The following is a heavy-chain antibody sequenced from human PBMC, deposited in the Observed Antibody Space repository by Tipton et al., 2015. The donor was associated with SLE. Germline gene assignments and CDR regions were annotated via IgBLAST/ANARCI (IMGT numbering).Heavy chain of an antibody. J-gene: IGHJ3*02. CDR3: ASLWFGTRGAFDI. V-gene: IGHV4-4*07. CDR1: GGSISSYY. Sequence: GLVKPSETLSLTCTVSGGSISSYYWNWIRQPAGQGLEWIGHVSTSGSTSYNPSLKSRVTMSVDTSKNQFSLKLNSVTAADTAVYYCASLWFGTRGAFDIWGQGTMVTVSS. CDR2: VSTSGST. D-gene: IGHD3-10*01.